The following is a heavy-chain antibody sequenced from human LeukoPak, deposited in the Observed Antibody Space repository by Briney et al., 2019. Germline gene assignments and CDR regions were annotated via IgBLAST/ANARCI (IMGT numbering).Heavy chain of an antibody. CDR3: AKDHSSGVYASYYYDSSGYYNDY. CDR1: GFTFSSYG. J-gene: IGHJ4*02. V-gene: IGHV3-30*02. Sequence: GGSLRLSCAASGFTFSSYGMHWVRQAPGKGLEWVAFIRYDGSNKYYADSVKGRFTISRDNSKNTLYLQMNSLRAEDTAVYYCAKDHSSGVYASYYYDSSGYYNDYWGQGTLVTVSS. CDR2: IRYDGSNK. D-gene: IGHD3-22*01.